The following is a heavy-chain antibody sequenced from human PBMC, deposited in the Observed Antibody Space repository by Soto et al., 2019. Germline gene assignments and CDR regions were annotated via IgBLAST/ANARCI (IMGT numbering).Heavy chain of an antibody. J-gene: IGHJ4*02. CDR3: ARDPVAGTYFDY. CDR1: G. CDR2: INAFNGNT. V-gene: IGHV1-18*01. D-gene: IGHD6-19*01. Sequence: GISWVRQAPGQGLEWTGWINAFNGNTNYAQKLQGRVTMTRDTSTSTAYMELRSLRSDDTAVYYCARDPVAGTYFDYWGQGTLVTVSS.